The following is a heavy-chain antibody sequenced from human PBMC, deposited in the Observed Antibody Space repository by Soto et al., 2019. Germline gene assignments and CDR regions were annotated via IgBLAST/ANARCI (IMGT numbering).Heavy chain of an antibody. Sequence: GGSLRLSCAASGFTFSSYWMSWVRQAPGKGLEWVANIKQDGSEKYYVDSVKGRFTISRDNAKNSLYLQMNSLRAEDTAVYYCARDRWVIAGPGYIDGWGKGTTVTGSS. D-gene: IGHD6-13*01. V-gene: IGHV3-7*01. CDR3: ARDRWVIAGPGYIDG. CDR1: GFTFSSYW. J-gene: IGHJ6*03. CDR2: IKQDGSEK.